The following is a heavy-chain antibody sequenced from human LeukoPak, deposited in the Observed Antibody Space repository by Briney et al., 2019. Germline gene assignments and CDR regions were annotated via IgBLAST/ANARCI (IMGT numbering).Heavy chain of an antibody. Sequence: SETLSLTCIVSGGSISSNAYYWGWIRQPPGKGLEYIGSIYYSGSTYYNPSLKSRVTISVDTSKNQLSLKLSSVTAADTAVYYCARLEEESSGTDNYYFDYWGQGTLVTVSS. CDR1: GGSISSNAYY. D-gene: IGHD6-25*01. CDR2: IYYSGST. CDR3: ARLEEESSGTDNYYFDY. V-gene: IGHV4-39*01. J-gene: IGHJ4*02.